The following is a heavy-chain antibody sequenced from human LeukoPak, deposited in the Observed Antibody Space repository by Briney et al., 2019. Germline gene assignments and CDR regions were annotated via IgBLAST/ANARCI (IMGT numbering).Heavy chain of an antibody. D-gene: IGHD2-15*01. V-gene: IGHV3-13*04. Sequence: GWSQTLSCAASGFTFSSYDMHWVRQATGKGLEWVSAIGTAGDTYYPGSVKGRFTISRENAKNSLYLQMNSLRAGDTAVYYCARGVGAFDIWGQGTMVTVSS. J-gene: IGHJ3*02. CDR2: IGTAGDT. CDR3: ARGVGAFDI. CDR1: GFTFSSYD.